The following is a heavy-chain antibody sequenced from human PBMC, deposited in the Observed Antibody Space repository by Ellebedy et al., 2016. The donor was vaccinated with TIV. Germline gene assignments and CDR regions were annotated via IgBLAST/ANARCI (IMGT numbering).Heavy chain of an antibody. Sequence: GESLKISCEASGFTFSRNWISWFRLAPGKGLEWVANIKQDGSEKYYVDSVKGRFTISRDNAKNSVYLQLSRLGAEDTAVYYCARDVWGGGWAWGQGTPFTVSS. J-gene: IGHJ5*02. CDR1: GFTFSRNW. V-gene: IGHV3-7*01. D-gene: IGHD6-19*01. CDR3: ARDVWGGGWA. CDR2: IKQDGSEK.